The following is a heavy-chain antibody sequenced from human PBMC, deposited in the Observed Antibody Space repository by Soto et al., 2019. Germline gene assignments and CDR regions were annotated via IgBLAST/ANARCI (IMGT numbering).Heavy chain of an antibody. V-gene: IGHV3-11*06. Sequence: PGGSLRLSCAASGFTFSDYYMSWIRQAPGQGLEWVSYISSSSSYTNYADSVKGRFTISRDNAKNSLYLQMNSLRAEDTAVYYCARDRPGCSSTSCPRLYYYYGMDVWGQGTTVTVSS. D-gene: IGHD2-2*01. CDR2: ISSSSSYT. CDR1: GFTFSDYY. J-gene: IGHJ6*02. CDR3: ARDRPGCSSTSCPRLYYYYGMDV.